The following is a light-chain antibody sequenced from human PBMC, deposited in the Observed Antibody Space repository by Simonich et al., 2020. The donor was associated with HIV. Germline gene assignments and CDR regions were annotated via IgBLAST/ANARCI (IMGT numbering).Light chain of an antibody. CDR3: HQYHNWPRT. V-gene: IGKV3-15*01. CDR1: ESLNNS. J-gene: IGKJ1*01. CDR2: GAS. Sequence: EIVMTQSPAPLSVSPGGRATLPCRASESLNNSLAWYQQKPGQAPRLLIYGASTRATGIPARFSGSGSGTEFTLTISSLQSEDFAVYYCHQYHNWPRTFGQGTKVEIK.